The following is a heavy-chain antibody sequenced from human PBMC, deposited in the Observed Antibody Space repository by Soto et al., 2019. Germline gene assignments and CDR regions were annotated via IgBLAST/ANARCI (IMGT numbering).Heavy chain of an antibody. CDR1: GGSINSYW. CDR2: VYSSGTT. V-gene: IGHV4-4*07. D-gene: IGHD2-21*01. Sequence: SETLSLTCTVSGGSINSYWWSWIRQPAGKGLEWIGRVYSSGTTDYNPSLNSRATMSVETSKNQFSLKLSSVTAADTAVYYCARDIATYAYGEGYWGQGIQVTVAS. J-gene: IGHJ4*02. CDR3: ARDIATYAYGEGY.